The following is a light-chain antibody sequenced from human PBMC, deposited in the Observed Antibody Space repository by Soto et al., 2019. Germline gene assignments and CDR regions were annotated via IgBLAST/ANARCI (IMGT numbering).Light chain of an antibody. CDR2: DVT. Sequence: QSALTQPASVSGSPGQSITISCTGNSSDVGGYNYVSWFQQHPGKAPKLMIYDVTNRPSGVSNRFSGSKSGNTASLTISGLQAEDEADFYCSSYTSSGSHVFGTGTKLTVL. V-gene: IGLV2-14*03. J-gene: IGLJ1*01. CDR3: SSYTSSGSHV. CDR1: SSDVGGYNY.